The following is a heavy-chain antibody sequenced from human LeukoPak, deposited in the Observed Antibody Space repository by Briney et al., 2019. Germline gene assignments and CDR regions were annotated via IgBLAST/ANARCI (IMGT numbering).Heavy chain of an antibody. CDR1: GGSFSGYY. D-gene: IGHD3-22*01. CDR3: ARGGVGYYYDSSGYRAGYFQH. Sequence: SETLSLTCAVYGGSFSGYYWSWIRQPPGGGLEWIGEINHSGSTNYNPSLKSRVTISVDTSKNQFSLKLSSVTAADTAVYYCARGGVGYYYDSSGYRAGYFQHWGQGTLVTVSS. J-gene: IGHJ1*01. CDR2: INHSGST. V-gene: IGHV4-34*01.